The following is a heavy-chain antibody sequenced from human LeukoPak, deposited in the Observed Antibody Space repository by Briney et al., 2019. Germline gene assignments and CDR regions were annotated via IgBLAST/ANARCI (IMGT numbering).Heavy chain of an antibody. J-gene: IGHJ4*02. CDR2: FSSDGSST. D-gene: IGHD5-24*01. CDR3: TRSRDGYIDY. V-gene: IGHV3-74*01. Sequence: PGGSLSLSCAASGFTFSSCSMHWVRQAPGKGLVWVSRFSSDGSSTSYADSVKGRFTISRDNAKNTLYLQMNSLRADDTAVYYCTRSRDGYIDYWGQGLLLTLSS. CDR1: GFTFSSCS.